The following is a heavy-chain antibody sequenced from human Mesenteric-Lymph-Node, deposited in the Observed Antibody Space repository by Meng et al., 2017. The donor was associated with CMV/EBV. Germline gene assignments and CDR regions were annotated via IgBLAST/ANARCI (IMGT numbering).Heavy chain of an antibody. V-gene: IGHV1-18*01. CDR1: GYTFTSYG. CDR3: AKGVATMLSYYGMDV. CDR2: ISAYNGNT. J-gene: IGHJ6*02. Sequence: ASVKVSCKASGYTFTSYGISWVRQAPGQGLEWMGWISAYNGNTNYAQKLQGRVTMTTDTSTSTAYMELRSLRSEDTAVYYCAKGVATMLSYYGMDVWGQGTTVTVSS. D-gene: IGHD5-12*01.